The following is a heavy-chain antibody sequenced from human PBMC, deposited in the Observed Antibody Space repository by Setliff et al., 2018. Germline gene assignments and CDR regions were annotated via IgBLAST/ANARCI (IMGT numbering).Heavy chain of an antibody. Sequence: GESLKISCKGSGYSFTSYWIGWVRQMPGKGLEWVGIIYPGDSDTRYSPSFQGQVTISADKSISTAYLQWSSLKASDTAMYYCARSRSNFWSGYFSWFDPWGQGTLVTVSS. V-gene: IGHV5-51*01. D-gene: IGHD3-3*01. CDR2: IYPGDSDT. CDR1: GYSFTSYW. J-gene: IGHJ5*02. CDR3: ARSRSNFWSGYFSWFDP.